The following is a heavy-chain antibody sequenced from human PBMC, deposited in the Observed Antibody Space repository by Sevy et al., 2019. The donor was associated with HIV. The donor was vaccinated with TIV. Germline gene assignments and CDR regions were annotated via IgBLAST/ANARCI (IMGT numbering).Heavy chain of an antibody. V-gene: IGHV5-51*01. J-gene: IGHJ4*02. CDR3: TRHRAFTGDILTGYLDY. CDR1: GYTFTNYW. D-gene: IGHD3-9*01. CDR2: IHPADSDT. Sequence: GESLKISCKISGYTFTNYWIAWVRLMPGRGLEWMGVIHPADSDTRYSPSFQGHVTISADQSSSTPYLHWSSLEASDSAMYYGTRHRAFTGDILTGYLDYWGQGTLVTVSS.